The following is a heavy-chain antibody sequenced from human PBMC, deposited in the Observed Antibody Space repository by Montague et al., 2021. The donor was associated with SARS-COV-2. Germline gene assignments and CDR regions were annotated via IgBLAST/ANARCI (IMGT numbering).Heavy chain of an antibody. CDR3: ARAPIYRSSWYAYFDY. V-gene: IGHV4-59*01. CDR1: GDSMNNYY. D-gene: IGHD6-13*01. J-gene: IGHJ4*02. Sequence: SETLSLTCTVSGDSMNNYYWSWIRQPPGKGLKWIGYINYSGSTHYNPSLQSRVTLSKDTSKNQFSLRLTSVTAADTAMYFCARAPIYRSSWYAYFDYWGQGTRVTVSS. CDR2: INYSGST.